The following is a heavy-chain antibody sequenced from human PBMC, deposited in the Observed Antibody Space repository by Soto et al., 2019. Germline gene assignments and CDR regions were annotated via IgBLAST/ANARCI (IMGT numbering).Heavy chain of an antibody. CDR2: IYYSGST. Sequence: SETLSLTCTVSGGSISSSSYYWGWIRQPPGKGLEWIGSIYYSGSTYYNPSLKSRVTISVDTSKDQFSLKLSSVTAADTAVYYCARRGYSSGWYSAWFDPWGQGTLVTVSS. J-gene: IGHJ5*02. CDR3: ARRGYSSGWYSAWFDP. V-gene: IGHV4-39*01. CDR1: GGSISSSSYY. D-gene: IGHD6-19*01.